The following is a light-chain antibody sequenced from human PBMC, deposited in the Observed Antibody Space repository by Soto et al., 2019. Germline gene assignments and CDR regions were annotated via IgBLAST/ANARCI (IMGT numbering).Light chain of an antibody. Sequence: QSVLTQPASVSGSPGQSITISCTGTSSDVGSYNIVSWYQQHPGKAPNMMIYEGSKRPSGVSNRFSGSKSGNTASLTISGLQAEDEADYYCCSYAGSSTLDVFGTGTKLTVL. CDR1: SSDVGSYNI. V-gene: IGLV2-23*03. CDR3: CSYAGSSTLDV. CDR2: EGS. J-gene: IGLJ1*01.